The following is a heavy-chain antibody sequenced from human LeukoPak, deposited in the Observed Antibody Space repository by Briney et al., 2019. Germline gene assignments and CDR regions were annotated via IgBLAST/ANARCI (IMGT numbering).Heavy chain of an antibody. CDR1: GGTFSSYA. CDR3: AAYYYDSSGHDY. Sequence: SVKVSCKASGGTFSSYAISWVRQAPGQGLEWMGGIIPIFGTANYAQKFQGRVTITADESTSTAYMELSSLRSEDTAVYYCAAYYYDSSGHDYRGQGTLVTVSS. CDR2: IIPIFGTA. V-gene: IGHV1-69*13. D-gene: IGHD3-22*01. J-gene: IGHJ4*02.